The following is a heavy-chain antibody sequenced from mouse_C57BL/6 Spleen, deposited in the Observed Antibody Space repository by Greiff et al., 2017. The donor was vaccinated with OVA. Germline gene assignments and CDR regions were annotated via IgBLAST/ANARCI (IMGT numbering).Heavy chain of an antibody. J-gene: IGHJ2*01. Sequence: QVQLQQPGAELVKPGASVKMSCKASGYTFTSYWITWVKQRPGQGLEWIGRIDPNSGGTKYNEKFKSKATLTVDKPSSTAYMQLSSLTSEDSAVYYCARESLNWDTGDYWGQGTTLTVSS. D-gene: IGHD4-1*02. CDR3: ARESLNWDTGDY. CDR1: GYTFTSYW. CDR2: IDPNSGGT. V-gene: IGHV1-72*01.